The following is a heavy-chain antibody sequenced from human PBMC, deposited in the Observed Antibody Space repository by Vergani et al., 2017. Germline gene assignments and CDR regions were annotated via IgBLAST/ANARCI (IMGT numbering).Heavy chain of an antibody. J-gene: IGHJ4*02. D-gene: IGHD5-18*01. CDR1: GYTFTGYY. CDR2: IIPIFGTA. Sequence: QVQLVQSGAEVKKPGASVKVSCKASGYTFTGYYMHWVRQAPGQGLEWMGGIIPIFGTANYAQKFQGRVTITADESTSTAYMELSSLRSEDTAVYYCASLPKYSYGPYYWGQGTLVTVSS. V-gene: IGHV1-69*01. CDR3: ASLPKYSYGPYY.